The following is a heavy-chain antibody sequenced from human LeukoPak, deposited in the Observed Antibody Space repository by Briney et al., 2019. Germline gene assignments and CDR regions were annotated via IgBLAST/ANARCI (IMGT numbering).Heavy chain of an antibody. J-gene: IGHJ4*02. CDR1: GFTFSDYY. V-gene: IGHV3-11*01. CDR2: ISSSGSTI. Sequence: GGSLRLSCAASGFTFSDYYMSWIRQAPGKGLEWVSYISSSGSTIYYADSVKGRFTISRDNAKNSLYLQMNSLRAEDTAVYYCARDWPRVGVPAAPVDYWGQGTLVTVSS. CDR3: ARDWPRVGVPAAPVDY. D-gene: IGHD2-2*01.